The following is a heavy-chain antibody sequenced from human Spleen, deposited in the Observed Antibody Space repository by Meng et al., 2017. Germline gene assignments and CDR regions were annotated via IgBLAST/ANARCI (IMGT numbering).Heavy chain of an antibody. CDR3: AKTGYSSSWDLFDY. CDR1: GYTFTSYA. D-gene: IGHD6-13*01. J-gene: IGHJ4*02. CDR2: INTNTGNP. V-gene: IGHV7-4-1*02. Sequence: ASVKVSCKASGYTFTSYAMNWVRQAPGQGLEWMGWINTNTGNPTYAQGFTGRFVFSLDTSVSTAYLQISSLKAEDTAVYYCAKTGYSSSWDLFDYWGQGTLVTVSS.